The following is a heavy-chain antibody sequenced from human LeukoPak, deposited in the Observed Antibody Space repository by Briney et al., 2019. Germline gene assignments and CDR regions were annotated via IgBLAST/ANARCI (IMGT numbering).Heavy chain of an antibody. CDR1: GYTFTSYN. CDR3: ARGNYYDSSGFDY. V-gene: IGHV1-8*01. D-gene: IGHD3-22*01. Sequence: EASVKVSCKASGYTFTSYNTNWVRQATGQGLEWMGWMNPDTGNTGYAQKFQGRVTMTRNTSISTAYMELSSLRSEDTAVYYCARGNYYDSSGFDYWGQGTLVTVSS. CDR2: MNPDTGNT. J-gene: IGHJ4*02.